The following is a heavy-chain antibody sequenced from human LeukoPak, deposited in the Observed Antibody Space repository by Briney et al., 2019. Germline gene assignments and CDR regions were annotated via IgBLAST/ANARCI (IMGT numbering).Heavy chain of an antibody. Sequence: QPGGSLRFSGAASGFTVSNNHMNWVRQAPGKGLEWVSVIFSGGDTSYADSVKGRFTISRDSSKNTLFLQMNSLTPEDTAVYYCMRQGLGGAGRWGQGTLVTVSS. D-gene: IGHD6-19*01. J-gene: IGHJ4*02. CDR1: GFTVSNNH. V-gene: IGHV3-66*02. CDR2: IFSGGDT. CDR3: MRQGLGGAGR.